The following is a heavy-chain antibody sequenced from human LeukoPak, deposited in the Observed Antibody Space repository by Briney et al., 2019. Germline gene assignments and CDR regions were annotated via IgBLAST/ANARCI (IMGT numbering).Heavy chain of an antibody. CDR1: GYSFTSYW. D-gene: IGHD6-19*01. V-gene: IGHV5-51*01. Sequence: GESLKISCKGSGYSFTSYWIGWVRQMPGKGLEWMGIIYPGDSDTRYSPSFQGQVTISADKSISTAYLQWSSLKASDTAMYYCARLGRFFPLSRPSIAVAGNRLGGDYWGQGTLVTVSS. CDR2: IYPGDSDT. J-gene: IGHJ4*02. CDR3: ARLGRFFPLSRPSIAVAGNRLGGDY.